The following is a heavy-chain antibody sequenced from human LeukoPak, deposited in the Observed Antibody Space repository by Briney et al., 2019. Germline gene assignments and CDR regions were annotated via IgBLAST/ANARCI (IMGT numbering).Heavy chain of an antibody. CDR2: IYYSGST. V-gene: IGHV4-39*01. Sequence: TSETLSLTCTVSGGSISSSSYYWGWIRQPPGKGLEWIGSIYYSGSTYHNPSLKSRVTISVDTSKNQFSLKLSSVTAADTAVYYCARFKLGYYYFDYWGQGTLVTVSS. CDR1: GGSISSSSYY. J-gene: IGHJ4*02. CDR3: ARFKLGYYYFDY. D-gene: IGHD3-22*01.